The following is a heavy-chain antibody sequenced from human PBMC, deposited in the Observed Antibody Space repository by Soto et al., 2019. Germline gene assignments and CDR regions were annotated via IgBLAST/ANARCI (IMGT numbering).Heavy chain of an antibody. CDR3: AKDIRIVDDYIWGSYLLPYFDY. CDR1: GGTFSSYA. V-gene: IGHV1-69*13. CDR2: IIPIFGTA. Sequence: SVKVSCKASGGTFSSYAISWVRQAPGQGLEWMGGIIPIFGTANYAQKFQGRVTITADESTSTAYMELSSLRAEDTAVYYCAKDIRIVDDYIWGSYLLPYFDYWGQGTLVTVSS. D-gene: IGHD3-16*02. J-gene: IGHJ4*02.